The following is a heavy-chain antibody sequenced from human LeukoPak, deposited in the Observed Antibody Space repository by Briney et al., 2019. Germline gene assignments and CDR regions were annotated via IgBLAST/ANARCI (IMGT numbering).Heavy chain of an antibody. CDR1: GFTFSSYA. Sequence: GGSLRLSCAASGFTFSSYAMSWVRQAPGKGLEWVSAISGSGGSTYYADSVKGRFTISRDNSKNTLYLQMNSLRAGDTPVYYYAKDAGGYCSSTSCYHFDYWGQGTLVTVSS. V-gene: IGHV3-23*01. CDR3: AKDAGGYCSSTSCYHFDY. D-gene: IGHD2-2*01. CDR2: ISGSGGST. J-gene: IGHJ4*02.